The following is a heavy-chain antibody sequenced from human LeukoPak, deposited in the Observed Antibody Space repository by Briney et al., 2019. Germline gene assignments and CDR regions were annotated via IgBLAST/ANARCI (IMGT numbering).Heavy chain of an antibody. V-gene: IGHV1-8*01. J-gene: IGHJ6*02. CDR3: ARASYYDFWSGYFANYYYYGMDV. Sequence: ASVKVSCKASGYTFTSYDINWVRQATGQGLEWMGWMNPNSGNTGYAQKFQGRVTMTGNTSISTAYMELSSLRSEDTAVYYCARASYYDFWSGYFANYYYYGMDVWGQGTTVTVSS. CDR2: MNPNSGNT. CDR1: GYTFTSYD. D-gene: IGHD3-3*01.